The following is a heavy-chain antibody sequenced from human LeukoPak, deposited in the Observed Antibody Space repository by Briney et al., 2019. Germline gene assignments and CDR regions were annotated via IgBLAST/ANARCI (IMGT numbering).Heavy chain of an antibody. CDR2: VYDSGTT. V-gene: IGHV4-39*02. D-gene: IGHD2-2*01. J-gene: IGHJ4*02. CDR1: GCSFSSSDYY. CDR3: ARDQYHSRAYYFDY. Sequence: WETLSLSCTVSGCSFSSSDYYWVWLAPSPEKGLEWIGTVYDSGTTYYNPSLQIRVTIYVDTYINQFYLRLISVNAADMAVYYCARDQYHSRAYYFDYWGQGTLVTVSS.